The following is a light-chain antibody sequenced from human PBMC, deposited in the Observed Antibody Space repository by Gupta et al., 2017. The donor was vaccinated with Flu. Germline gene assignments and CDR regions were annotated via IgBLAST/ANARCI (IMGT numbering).Light chain of an antibody. V-gene: IGLV2-14*01. CDR3: SSYTSGSTLVVA. Sequence: QSALTHPASVSGSPGQSLTISCPGPTRDVGGYNSVSWYQQRPGTAPKLMIYDVSNRPSGISNRFSGSKSGNTASLTISGLQAEDEADYYCSSYTSGSTLVVAFGGGTKLTVL. CDR1: TRDVGGYNS. J-gene: IGLJ2*01. CDR2: DVS.